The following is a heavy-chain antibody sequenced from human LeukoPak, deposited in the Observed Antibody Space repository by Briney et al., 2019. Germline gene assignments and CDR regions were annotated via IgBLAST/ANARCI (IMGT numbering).Heavy chain of an antibody. J-gene: IGHJ4*02. CDR3: ARCTEGAGTYPLDY. V-gene: IGHV1-2*02. CDR1: GYSFTGHY. Sequence: ASVKVSCKTSGYSFTGHYMHWVRQAPGRGLEWIGWINPNSGDTNFAQKFHGRVTMIKDTSISTAYMEVSRLTSDDTAVYFCARCTEGAGTYPLDYWGQGTLVTVSS. CDR2: INPNSGDT. D-gene: IGHD6-13*01.